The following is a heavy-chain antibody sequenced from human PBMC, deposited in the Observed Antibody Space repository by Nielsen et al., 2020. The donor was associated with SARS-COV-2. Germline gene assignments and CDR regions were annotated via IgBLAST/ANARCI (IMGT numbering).Heavy chain of an antibody. CDR2: ISAYNGNT. Sequence: WVRQAPGQGLEWMGWISAYNGNTNYAQKLQGRVTVTTDTSTSTAYMELRSLRSDDTAVYYCAKRSTRKSTVTTNYYYGMDVWGQGTTVTVSS. J-gene: IGHJ6*02. V-gene: IGHV1-18*01. D-gene: IGHD4-17*01. CDR3: AKRSTRKSTVTTNYYYGMDV.